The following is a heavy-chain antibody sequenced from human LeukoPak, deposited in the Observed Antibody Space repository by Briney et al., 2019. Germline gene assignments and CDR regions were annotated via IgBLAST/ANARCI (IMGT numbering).Heavy chain of an antibody. CDR3: ATAMVRGVITEFDY. J-gene: IGHJ4*02. Sequence: SVKVSCKASGGTFSSYAISWVRQAPGQGLEWMGGIIPIFGTANYAQKFQGRVTITTDESTSTAYMELSSLRSEDTAVYYCATAMVRGVITEFDYWGQGTLVTVSS. CDR1: GGTFSSYA. CDR2: IIPIFGTA. V-gene: IGHV1-69*05. D-gene: IGHD3-10*01.